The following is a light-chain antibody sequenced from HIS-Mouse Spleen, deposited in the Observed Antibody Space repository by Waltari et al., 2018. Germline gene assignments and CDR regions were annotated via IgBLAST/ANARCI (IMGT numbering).Light chain of an antibody. CDR3: YSTDSGGNHRV. Sequence: SYELTQPPSVSVSPGQTARITCSGDALPKKYAYWYQQKSGQAPVLVIYEDSKRHAGIPERFSGSSSGTMATLTISGAQVEDEADYYCYSTDSGGNHRVFGGGTKLTVL. CDR1: ALPKKY. J-gene: IGLJ2*01. CDR2: EDS. V-gene: IGLV3-10*01.